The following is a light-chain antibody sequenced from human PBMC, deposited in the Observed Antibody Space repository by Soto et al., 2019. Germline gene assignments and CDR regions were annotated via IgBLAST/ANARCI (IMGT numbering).Light chain of an antibody. V-gene: IGLV2-14*01. CDR3: SSYTSSSTLVV. Sequence: QSALTQPASVSGSPGQSITISCTGTRSDVGGYNYVSWYQQHPGKAPTPMIYEVSNRPSGVSNRFSGSKSGNTASLTMSGLQAEDEADYYCSSYTSSSTLVVFGGGTQLTVL. J-gene: IGLJ2*01. CDR2: EVS. CDR1: RSDVGGYNY.